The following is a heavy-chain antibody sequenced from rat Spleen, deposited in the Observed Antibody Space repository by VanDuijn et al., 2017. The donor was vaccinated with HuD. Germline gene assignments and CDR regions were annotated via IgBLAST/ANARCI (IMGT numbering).Heavy chain of an antibody. Sequence: EVQLVESGGGLVQPGRSLKLSCVASGFTFNNYWMTWIRQAPGKGLEWVASITNAAGKVHYPDSVKGRFTISRDTAQNTLYLQMNSLRSEDTATYYCTREETLYWYFDFWGQGVMVTVSS. J-gene: IGHJ2*01. V-gene: IGHV5-31*01. CDR3: TREETLYWYFDF. D-gene: IGHD3-1*01. CDR1: GFTFNNYW. CDR2: ITNAAGKV.